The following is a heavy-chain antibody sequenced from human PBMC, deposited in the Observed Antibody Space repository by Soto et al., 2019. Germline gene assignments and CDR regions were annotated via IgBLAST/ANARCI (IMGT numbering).Heavy chain of an antibody. V-gene: IGHV4-59*01. Sequence: PSETLSLTCTVSGGSISSYYWSWIRQPPGKGLEWIGYIYYSGSTNYNPSLKSRVTISVDTSKNQFSLKLSSVTAADTAVYYCAREYSSSSGYYYYYGMDVWGQGTKVTVSS. J-gene: IGHJ6*02. CDR2: IYYSGST. D-gene: IGHD6-6*01. CDR3: AREYSSSSGYYYYYGMDV. CDR1: GGSISSYY.